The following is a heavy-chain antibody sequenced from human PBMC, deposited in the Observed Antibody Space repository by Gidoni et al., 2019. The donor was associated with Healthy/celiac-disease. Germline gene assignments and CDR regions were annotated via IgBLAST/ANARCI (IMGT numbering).Heavy chain of an antibody. Sequence: QVQLVQSGAEVKKPGSSVKVSCKAAGGTFRSYATRWVRQAPGKGLDWMGRIIPILGIANYAQKFQGRVTITADKSTSTAYMELSSLRSEDTAVYYCARSVLDGGNSYYYYGMDVWGQGTTVTVSS. V-gene: IGHV1-69*04. J-gene: IGHJ6*02. CDR1: GGTFRSYA. CDR2: IIPILGIA. D-gene: IGHD2-21*02. CDR3: ARSVLDGGNSYYYYGMDV.